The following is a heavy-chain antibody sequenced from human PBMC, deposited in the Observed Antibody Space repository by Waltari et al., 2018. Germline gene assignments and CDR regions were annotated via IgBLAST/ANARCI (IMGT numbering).Heavy chain of an antibody. V-gene: IGHV1-8*03. D-gene: IGHD6-19*01. CDR2: MNPNSGNT. CDR3: ARGSIAVAGRGYWFDP. J-gene: IGHJ5*02. CDR1: GYTFTSYD. Sequence: QVQLVQSGAEVKKPGASVKVSCKASGYTFTSYDINWVRQATGQGLEWMGWMNPNSGNTGYAQKFQGRVTITRNTSISTAYMELSSLRSEDTAVYYCARGSIAVAGRGYWFDPWGQGTLVTVSS.